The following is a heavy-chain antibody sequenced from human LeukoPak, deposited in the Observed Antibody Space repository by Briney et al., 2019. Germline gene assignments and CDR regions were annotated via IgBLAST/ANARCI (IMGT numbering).Heavy chain of an antibody. J-gene: IGHJ6*02. CDR2: ISSSSSTI. CDR3: ASIPAPGSDYYYGMDV. D-gene: IGHD2-2*02. CDR1: GFTFSSYS. V-gene: IGHV3-48*04. Sequence: GGSLRLSCAASGFTFSSYSMNWVRQAPGKGLEWVSYISSSSSTIYYADSVKGRFTISRDNAKNSLYLQMNSLRAEDTAVYYCASIPAPGSDYYYGMDVWGQGTTVTVSS.